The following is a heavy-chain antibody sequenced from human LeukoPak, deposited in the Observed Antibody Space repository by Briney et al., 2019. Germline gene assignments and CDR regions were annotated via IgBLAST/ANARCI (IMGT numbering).Heavy chain of an antibody. V-gene: IGHV4-59*01. Sequence: SETLSLTCTVSGGSISSYYWSWIRQPPGKGLEWIGYIYYSGSTNYNPSLKSRVTISVDTSKSQFSLKLSSVTAADTAVYYCASGVAAAGIDYWGQGTLVTVSS. J-gene: IGHJ4*02. CDR3: ASGVAAAGIDY. CDR1: GGSISSYY. CDR2: IYYSGST. D-gene: IGHD6-13*01.